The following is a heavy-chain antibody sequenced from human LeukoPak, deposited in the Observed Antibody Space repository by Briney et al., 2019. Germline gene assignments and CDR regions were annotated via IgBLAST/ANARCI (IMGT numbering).Heavy chain of an antibody. CDR2: ISSSSSYI. V-gene: IGHV3-21*01. CDR1: GFTFSSYS. Sequence: SGGSLRLSCAASGFTFSSYSMNWVRQAPGKGLEWVSSISSSSSYIYYADSVKGRSTISRDNAKNSLYLQMNSLRAEDTAVYYCARKIAVAGYFDYWGQGTLVTVSS. CDR3: ARKIAVAGYFDY. D-gene: IGHD6-19*01. J-gene: IGHJ4*02.